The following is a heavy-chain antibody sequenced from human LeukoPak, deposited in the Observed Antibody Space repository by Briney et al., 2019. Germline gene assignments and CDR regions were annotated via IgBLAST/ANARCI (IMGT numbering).Heavy chain of an antibody. J-gene: IGHJ3*02. CDR1: GGTFSSYA. CDR2: IIPILGIA. V-gene: IGHV1-69*04. D-gene: IGHD2-21*02. CDR3: ARGGDQEAFDI. Sequence: SVKISCKASGGTFSSYAISWVRQAPGQGLEWMGRIIPILGIANYAQKFQGRVTITADKSTSTAYMELSSLRSEDTAVYYCARGGDQEAFDIWGQGTMVTVSS.